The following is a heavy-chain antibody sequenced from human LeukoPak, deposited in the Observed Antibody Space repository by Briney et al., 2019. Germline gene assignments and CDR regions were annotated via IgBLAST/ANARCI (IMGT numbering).Heavy chain of an antibody. V-gene: IGHV3-33*08. J-gene: IGHJ4*02. CDR3: VRGSPNSGSQYGY. CDR1: GFTFSSYA. Sequence: GGSLRLSCAASGFTFSSYAMHWVRQAPGKGLDWVAVIWHDGSKTYYADSVKGRFTISRDNSKNTLYLQMNSLRAEDTAVFYCVRGSPNSGSQYGYWGQGTLVTVSS. CDR2: IWHDGSKT. D-gene: IGHD1-26*01.